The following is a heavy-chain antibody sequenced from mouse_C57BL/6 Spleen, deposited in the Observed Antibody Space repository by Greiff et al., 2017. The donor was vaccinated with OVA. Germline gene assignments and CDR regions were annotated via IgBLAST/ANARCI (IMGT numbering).Heavy chain of an antibody. V-gene: IGHV7-3*01. CDR1: GFTFTDYY. J-gene: IGHJ2*01. CDR3: ARGIHYYGSSHHYFDY. CDR2: IRNKANGYTT. D-gene: IGHD1-1*01. Sequence: EVHLVESGGGLVQPGGSLSLSCTASGFTFTDYYMSWVRQPPGKALEWLGFIRNKANGYTTEYSASVKGRFTISRDNSQSILYLQMNALRAEDSATYYCARGIHYYGSSHHYFDYWGQGTTLTVSS.